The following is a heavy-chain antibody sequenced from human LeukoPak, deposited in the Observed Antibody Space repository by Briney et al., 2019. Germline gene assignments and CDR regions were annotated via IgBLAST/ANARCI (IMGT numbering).Heavy chain of an antibody. J-gene: IGHJ3*02. CDR1: GFTFSSHA. D-gene: IGHD3-22*01. CDR3: ARDGYYYDSSGSI. Sequence: GGSLRLSCAASGFTFSSHALHWVRQAPGKGLEWVAVISSDGSYKYYADSVKGRFTISRDNAKNSLYLQMNSLRAEDTALYYCARDGYYYDSSGSIWGQGTMVTVSS. CDR2: ISSDGSYK. V-gene: IGHV3-30*04.